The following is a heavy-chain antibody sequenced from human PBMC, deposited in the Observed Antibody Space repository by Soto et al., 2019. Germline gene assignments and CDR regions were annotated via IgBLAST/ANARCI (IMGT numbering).Heavy chain of an antibody. J-gene: IGHJ5*02. D-gene: IGHD2-2*01. V-gene: IGHV3-48*01. CDR1: GFTFSSYS. CDR3: ARDKIEPKPAAGMGVNWFDP. Sequence: PGGSLRLSCAASGFTFSSYSMNWVRQAPGKGLEWVSYISSSSSTIYYADSVKGRFTISRDNAKNSLYLQMNSLRAEDTAVYYCARDKIEPKPAAGMGVNWFDPWGQGTLVTVSS. CDR2: ISSSSSTI.